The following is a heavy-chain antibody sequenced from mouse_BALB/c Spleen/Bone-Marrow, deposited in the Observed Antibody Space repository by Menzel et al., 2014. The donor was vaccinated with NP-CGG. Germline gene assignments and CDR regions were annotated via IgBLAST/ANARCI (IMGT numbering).Heavy chain of an antibody. J-gene: IGHJ1*01. CDR2: IYPGDGST. CDR1: GYTFTSYF. D-gene: IGHD2-14*01. V-gene: IGHV1S56*01. CDR3: AYYRYDEYFDV. Sequence: VQVVESGPELVKPGASVKMSCKASGYTFTSYFIHWVKQRPGQGLEWIGWIYPGDGSTKYNEKFKGKTTLTADKSSSTAYMLLSSLTSEDSAIFFCAYYRYDEYFDVWGAGTTVTVSS.